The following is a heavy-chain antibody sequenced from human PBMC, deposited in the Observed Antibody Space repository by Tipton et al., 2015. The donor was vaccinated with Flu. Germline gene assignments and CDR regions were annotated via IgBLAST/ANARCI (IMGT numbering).Heavy chain of an antibody. D-gene: IGHD2-21*01. Sequence: TLSLTCTASGGSISSYYWSWIRQPAGKGLEWIGRIYTSGSTNYNPSLKSRVTMSVDTSKNQFSLKLSSVTAADTAVYYCAREGGVVIANDAFDIWGQGTMVTVSS. CDR2: IYTSGST. J-gene: IGHJ3*02. CDR1: GGSISSYY. CDR3: AREGGVVIANDAFDI. V-gene: IGHV4-4*07.